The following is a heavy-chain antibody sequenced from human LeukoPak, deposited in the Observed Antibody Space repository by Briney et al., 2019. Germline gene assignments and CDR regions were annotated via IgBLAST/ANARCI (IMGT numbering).Heavy chain of an antibody. D-gene: IGHD3-10*01. J-gene: IGHJ4*02. CDR3: ARGKEDSPLWVGEPPYFDN. V-gene: IGHV3-53*01. CDR1: GFIVSNNY. CDR2: IYSGGTT. Sequence: GGSLRLSCAASGFIVSNNYMSWVRQTPRKRLEWVSLIYSGGTTYYADSVRGLFTISRDYSKNTIYLQMDSLTVEDTAMYYCARGKEDSPLWVGEPPYFDNWGQGTLVTVSS.